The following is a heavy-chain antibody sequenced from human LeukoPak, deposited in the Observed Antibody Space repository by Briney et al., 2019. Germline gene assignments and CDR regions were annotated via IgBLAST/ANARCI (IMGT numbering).Heavy chain of an antibody. J-gene: IGHJ5*02. D-gene: IGHD6-13*01. CDR3: AKRRYDTSSLDWFDP. Sequence: GGSLRLSCAACGFTIRTYWMHWVRQAPGKGLEWVSTISGTGANTYYADSVKGRFTISRDNFKSTLYLQMNSLRVEDAAVYYCAKRRYDTSSLDWFDPWGQGTLVTVSS. V-gene: IGHV3-23*01. CDR1: GFTIRTYW. CDR2: ISGTGANT.